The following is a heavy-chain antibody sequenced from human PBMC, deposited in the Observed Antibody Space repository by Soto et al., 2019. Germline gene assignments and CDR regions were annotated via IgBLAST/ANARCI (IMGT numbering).Heavy chain of an antibody. D-gene: IGHD1-1*01. J-gene: IGHJ6*02. Sequence: GESLKISCKGSGYSFTSYWIGWVRQMPGKGLEWMGIIYPGDSDTRYSPSFQGQVTISADKSISTAYLQWSSLKASDTAMYYCARQLDRRARPMDVWGQGTTVTVSS. CDR2: IYPGDSDT. CDR1: GYSFTSYW. V-gene: IGHV5-51*01. CDR3: ARQLDRRARPMDV.